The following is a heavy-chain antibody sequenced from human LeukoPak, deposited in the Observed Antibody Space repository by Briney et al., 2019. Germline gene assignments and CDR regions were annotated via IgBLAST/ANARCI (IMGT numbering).Heavy chain of an antibody. J-gene: IGHJ4*02. Sequence: QTGGSLRLSCAASGFTFSSYEMNWVRQAPGKGLEWVSYISSSGSTIYYADSVKGRFTISRDNAKNSLYLQMNSLRAEDTAVYYCARVPGIAVNWGQGTLVTVSS. CDR2: ISSSGSTI. CDR1: GFTFSSYE. D-gene: IGHD6-19*01. CDR3: ARVPGIAVN. V-gene: IGHV3-48*03.